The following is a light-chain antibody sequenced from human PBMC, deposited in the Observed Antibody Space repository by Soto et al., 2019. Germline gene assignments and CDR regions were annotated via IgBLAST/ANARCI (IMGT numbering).Light chain of an antibody. CDR1: QTVSSNY. V-gene: IGKV3-20*01. J-gene: IGKJ1*01. CDR2: AAS. CDR3: QLYGTSPKP. Sequence: EIVLTQSPGTLSLSPGERATLSCRASQTVSSNYLAWYQQKPRQAPRLLIYAASTRATGIPDRFSGSGSGTDFTLSISRLEPEDFAVYDCQLYGTSPKPFGQGTKVEIK.